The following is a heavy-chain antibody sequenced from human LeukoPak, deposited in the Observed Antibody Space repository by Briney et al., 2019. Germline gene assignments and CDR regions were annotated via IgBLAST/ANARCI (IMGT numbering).Heavy chain of an antibody. Sequence: SETLSLTCAVYGGSFSGYYWSWIRQPPGKGLEWLGEINHSGSTNYNPSLKSRVTISVDTSKNQFSLKLSSVTAADTAVYYCARGSGYSGYDPLRAFDIWGQGTMVTVSS. J-gene: IGHJ3*02. D-gene: IGHD5-12*01. V-gene: IGHV4-34*01. CDR2: INHSGST. CDR3: ARGSGYSGYDPLRAFDI. CDR1: GGSFSGYY.